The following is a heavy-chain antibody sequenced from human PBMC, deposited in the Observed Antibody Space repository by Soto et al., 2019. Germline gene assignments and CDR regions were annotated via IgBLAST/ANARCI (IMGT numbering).Heavy chain of an antibody. V-gene: IGHV4-31*03. D-gene: IGHD3-3*01. CDR2: IYYSGST. Sequence: QVQLQESGPGLVKPSQTLSLTCTVSGGSISSGGYYWSWIRQHPGKGLEWIGYIYYSGSTYYNPSLKSRVTISVDTSKNQFSLKLSSVTAADTAVYYCARGLYFGVARGYAFDIWGQGTMVTVSS. CDR1: GGSISSGGYY. CDR3: ARGLYFGVARGYAFDI. J-gene: IGHJ3*02.